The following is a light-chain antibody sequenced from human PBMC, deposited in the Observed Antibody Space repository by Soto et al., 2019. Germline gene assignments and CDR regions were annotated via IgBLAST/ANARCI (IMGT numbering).Light chain of an antibody. CDR3: QPYGSSRT. CDR1: QSVSSSY. CDR2: GAS. Sequence: EIVLTQSPGTLSLSPGERATLSCRASQSVSSSYLAWYQQKPGQAPRHLIYGASSRATGIPDRFSGRGSGTASTLTLSSLGPGDFAVYYCQPYGSSRTFGQGPKVELK. J-gene: IGKJ1*01. V-gene: IGKV3-20*01.